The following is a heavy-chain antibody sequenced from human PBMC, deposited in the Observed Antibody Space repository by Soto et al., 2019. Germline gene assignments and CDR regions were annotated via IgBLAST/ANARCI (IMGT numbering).Heavy chain of an antibody. J-gene: IGHJ6*02. CDR2: VSFDGSSQ. CDR3: ARRDTRYYYYGLDV. CDR1: GFTFTSFS. Sequence: QVRLAESGGGVVQPGKSLRLSCAASGFTFTSFSIHWVRQAPGKGLAWVALVSFDGSSQYYADSVKGRFTISRDNSMNTVDLHMSSLRPDDSAVYYCARRDTRYYYYGLDVWGQGTAVTVSS. V-gene: IGHV3-30-3*01.